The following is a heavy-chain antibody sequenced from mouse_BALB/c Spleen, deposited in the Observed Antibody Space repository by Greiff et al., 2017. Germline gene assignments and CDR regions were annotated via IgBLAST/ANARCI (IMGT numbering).Heavy chain of an antibody. V-gene: IGHV1S81*02. J-gene: IGHJ1*01. CDR3: TRWYFDV. Sequence: QVQLKESGAELVKPGASVKLSCKASGYTFTSYYMYWVKQRPGQGLEWIGEINPSNGGTNFNEKFKSKATLTVDKSSSTAYMQLSSLTSEDSAVYYCTRWYFDVWGAGTTVTVSS. CDR2: INPSNGGT. CDR1: GYTFTSYY.